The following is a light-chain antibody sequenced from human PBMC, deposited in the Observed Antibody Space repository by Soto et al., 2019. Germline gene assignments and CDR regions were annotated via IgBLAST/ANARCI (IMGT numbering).Light chain of an antibody. CDR2: TNS. V-gene: IGLV1-44*01. J-gene: IGLJ2*01. Sequence: QSVLTQPPSASGTPGQRVTISCSGSSSNIGSNTVSWYQLLPGTAPKLLIYTNSQRPSGVPDRFSGSKSGTSASLAISGLQSEDEGDYYCAAWDDSLNGPVFGGGTKLTVL. CDR1: SSNIGSNT. CDR3: AAWDDSLNGPV.